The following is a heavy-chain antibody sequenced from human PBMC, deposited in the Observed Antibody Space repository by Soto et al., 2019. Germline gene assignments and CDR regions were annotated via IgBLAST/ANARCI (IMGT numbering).Heavy chain of an antibody. CDR1: GGSISSGDYY. Sequence: QVQLQESGPGLVKPSQTLSLTCTVSGGSISSGDYYWSWIRQPPGKGLEWIGYIYYSGSPYYNPSLKSRXXIXVXPSKNQFSLNLSSVTAADTAVYYCASGTVVSNWFDPWGQGTLVTVSS. J-gene: IGHJ5*02. D-gene: IGHD2-15*01. CDR2: IYYSGSP. V-gene: IGHV4-30-4*01. CDR3: ASGTVVSNWFDP.